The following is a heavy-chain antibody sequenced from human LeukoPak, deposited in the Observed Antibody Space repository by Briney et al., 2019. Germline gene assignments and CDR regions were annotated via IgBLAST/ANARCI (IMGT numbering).Heavy chain of an antibody. D-gene: IGHD5-18*01. V-gene: IGHV3-30*03. CDR1: GFTFSSYG. CDR2: ISYDGSNK. J-gene: IGHJ6*02. Sequence: GGSLRLSCAASGFTFSSYGMHWVRQAPGKGLGWVAVISYDGSNKYYADSVKGRFTISRDNSKNTLYLQMNSLRAEDTAVYYCATSRETASDYGMDVWGQGTTVTVSS. CDR3: ATSRETASDYGMDV.